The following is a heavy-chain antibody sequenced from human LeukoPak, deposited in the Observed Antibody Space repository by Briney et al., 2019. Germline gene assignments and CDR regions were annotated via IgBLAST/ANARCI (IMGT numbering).Heavy chain of an antibody. CDR1: GFTFSSYA. CDR3: ATDHRWYCSGGSCYSSAFDI. J-gene: IGHJ3*02. Sequence: HPGGSLRLSCAASGFTFSSYAMHWVRQAPGKGLEWVAVISYDGSNKYYADSVKGRFTISRDNSKNTLYLQMNSLRAEDTAVYYCATDHRWYCSGGSCYSSAFDIWGQGTTVTV. CDR2: ISYDGSNK. V-gene: IGHV3-30-3*01. D-gene: IGHD2-15*01.